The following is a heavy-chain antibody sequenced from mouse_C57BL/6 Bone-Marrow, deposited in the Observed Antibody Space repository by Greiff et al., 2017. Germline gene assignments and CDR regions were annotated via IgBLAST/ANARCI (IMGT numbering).Heavy chain of an antibody. Sequence: QVQLQQPGAELVRPGSSVKLSCKASGYTFTSYWMDWVKQRPGQGLEWIGNIYPSDSETHYNQKFKDKATLTVDKSSSTAYMQLSSLTSEGSAVYYCARNSYFDYWGQGTTLTVSS. CDR1: GYTFTSYW. J-gene: IGHJ2*01. V-gene: IGHV1-61*01. CDR3: ARNSYFDY. CDR2: IYPSDSET.